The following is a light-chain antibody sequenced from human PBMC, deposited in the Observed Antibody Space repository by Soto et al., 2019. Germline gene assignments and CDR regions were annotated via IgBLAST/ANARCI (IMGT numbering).Light chain of an antibody. Sequence: QSVLTQRPSASGSPGQSVTISCTGTSSDVGGHNYVSWYQQHPGKAPKLMIYEVTQRPSGVPDRFSGSKSGNTASLTVSGLQAEDEADYYCCSYAGNNNVFGTGTKVTVL. CDR3: CSYAGNNNV. CDR1: SSDVGGHNY. V-gene: IGLV2-8*01. J-gene: IGLJ1*01. CDR2: EVT.